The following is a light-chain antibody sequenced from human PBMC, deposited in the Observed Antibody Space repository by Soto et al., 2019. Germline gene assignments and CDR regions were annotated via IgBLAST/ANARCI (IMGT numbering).Light chain of an antibody. CDR3: QQYGGWGP. CDR1: QTVSGSY. Sequence: EIVLTQSPGTLSLSPGERATLSCRASQTVSGSYLAWYQQKPGQAPRLLIYGASSRATGIPDRFSGSGSGTDFTLTISRLEPEDFAMYYCQQYGGWGPFGQGTKVEIK. J-gene: IGKJ1*01. CDR2: GAS. V-gene: IGKV3-20*01.